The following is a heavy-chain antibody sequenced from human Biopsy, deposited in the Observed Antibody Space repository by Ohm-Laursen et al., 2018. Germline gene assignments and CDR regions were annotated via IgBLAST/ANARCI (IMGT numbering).Heavy chain of an antibody. D-gene: IGHD3-16*01. Sequence: SVTLSLTCTVSRDSNRNHYWPWIRQSSGKGLEWIGYIYYTGSTNYNPSVKSRVTISVDTSKNQFSLKLNPVTAWDTAVYFCARDSRGGHLNTTLITGKNIDSWGQGILVTVSS. CDR3: ARDSRGGHLNTTLITGKNIDS. J-gene: IGHJ4*02. CDR1: RDSNRNHY. V-gene: IGHV4-59*11. CDR2: IYYTGST.